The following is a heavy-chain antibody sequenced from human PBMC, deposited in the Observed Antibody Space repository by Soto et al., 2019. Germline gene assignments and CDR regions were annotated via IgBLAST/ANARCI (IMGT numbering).Heavy chain of an antibody. CDR3: ARLQRLWITLDY. V-gene: IGHV5-51*01. J-gene: IGHJ4*02. CDR2: IYPGDSDT. Sequence: ASLKISDKGCGGKVSSYWSGWVRQMPGKGLEWMGIIYPGDSDTRYSPSFQGQVTISADKSISTAYLQWSSLKASDTAMYYCARLQRLWITLDYWGQGTLVTVSS. D-gene: IGHD6-25*01. CDR1: GGKVSSYW.